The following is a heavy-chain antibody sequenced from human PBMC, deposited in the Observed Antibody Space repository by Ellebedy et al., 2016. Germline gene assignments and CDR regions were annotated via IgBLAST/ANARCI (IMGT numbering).Heavy chain of an antibody. CDR1: GGSVSSGSYY. CDR2: IYYSGST. D-gene: IGHD1-26*01. J-gene: IGHJ4*02. CDR3: AREYDGVGATSGFDY. Sequence: SETLSLXCTVSGGSVSSGSYYWSWIRQPPGKGLEWIGYIYYSGSTNYNPSLKSRVTISVDTSKNQFSLKLSSVTAADTAVYYCAREYDGVGATSGFDYWGQGTLVTVSS. V-gene: IGHV4-61*01.